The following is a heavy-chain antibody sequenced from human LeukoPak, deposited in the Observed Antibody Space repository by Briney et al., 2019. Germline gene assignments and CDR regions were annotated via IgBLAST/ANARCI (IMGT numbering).Heavy chain of an antibody. Sequence: GGSLRLSCAASGFTFSSYWMSWVRQAPGKGLEWVANIKQDGSEKYYVDSVKGRFTISRDNAKNSLYLQMNSLRAEDTAVYYCARDGYGRLQVDAFDIWGQGTMVTVSS. V-gene: IGHV3-7*01. CDR1: GFTFSSYW. CDR3: ARDGYGRLQVDAFDI. D-gene: IGHD5-24*01. CDR2: IKQDGSEK. J-gene: IGHJ3*02.